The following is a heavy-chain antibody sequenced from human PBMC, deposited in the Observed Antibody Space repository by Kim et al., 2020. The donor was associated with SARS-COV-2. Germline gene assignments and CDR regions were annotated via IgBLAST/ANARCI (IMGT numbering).Heavy chain of an antibody. CDR1: GGSISSYY. CDR2: IYYSGST. CDR3: ARRELDFWSGYSSGEYWFGP. D-gene: IGHD3-3*01. Sequence: SETLSLTCTVSGGSISSYYWSWIRQPPGKGLEWIGYIYYSGSTNYNPSLKSRVTISVDTSKNQFSLKLSSVTAADTAVYYCARRELDFWSGYSSGEYWFGPWGQGTLVTVSS. J-gene: IGHJ5*02. V-gene: IGHV4-59*08.